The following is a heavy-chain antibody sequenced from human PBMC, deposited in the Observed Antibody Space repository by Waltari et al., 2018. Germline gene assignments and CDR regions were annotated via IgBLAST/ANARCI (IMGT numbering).Heavy chain of an antibody. CDR3: ARDYKMGLPYYFDY. J-gene: IGHJ4*02. Sequence: EVQLVESGGGLVQPGGSLRLSCAASGFTFSSYSMNWVRQAPGKGLEWFSYISSSSSTIYYADSVKGRFTISRDNAKNSLYLQMNSLRAEDTAVYYCARDYKMGLPYYFDYWGQGTLVTVSS. CDR2: ISSSSSTI. CDR1: GFTFSSYS. D-gene: IGHD3-10*01. V-gene: IGHV3-48*01.